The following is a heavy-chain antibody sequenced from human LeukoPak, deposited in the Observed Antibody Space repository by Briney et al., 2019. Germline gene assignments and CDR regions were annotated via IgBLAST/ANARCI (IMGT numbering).Heavy chain of an antibody. J-gene: IGHJ4*02. D-gene: IGHD3-22*01. CDR2: INPNSGGT. CDR1: GYTFTGYY. Sequence: ASVKVSCKASGYTFTGYYMHWVRQAPGQGLEWMGWINPNSGGTNYAQKFQGRVTMTRDTSISTAYMELSRLRSEDTAVYYCARDLPDYYDSSGYDYWGQGTLVTVSS. V-gene: IGHV1-2*02. CDR3: ARDLPDYYDSSGYDY.